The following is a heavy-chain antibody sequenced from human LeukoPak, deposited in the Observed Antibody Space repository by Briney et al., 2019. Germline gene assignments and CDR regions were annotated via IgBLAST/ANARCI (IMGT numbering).Heavy chain of an antibody. CDR2: IKQDGSEK. CDR1: GFTFSSYW. V-gene: IGHV3-7*01. CDR3: AREFGGRDGSGWQYATDY. D-gene: IGHD6-19*01. Sequence: GGSLRLSCAASGFTFSSYWMSWVRQAPGKGLEWVANIKQDGSEKYYVDSVKGRFTISRDNAKNSLYLQMNSLRAEDTAGYYCAREFGGRDGSGWQYATDYWGQGTLVTVSS. J-gene: IGHJ4*02.